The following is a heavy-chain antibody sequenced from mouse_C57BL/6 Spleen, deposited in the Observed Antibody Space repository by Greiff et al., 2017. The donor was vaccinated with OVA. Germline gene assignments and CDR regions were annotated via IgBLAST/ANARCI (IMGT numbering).Heavy chain of an antibody. CDR3: ARGDGQGFDY. Sequence: VKLQQPGAELVKPGASVKLSCKASGYTFTSYWMHWVKQRPGQGLEWIGMIHTNSGSTYYNEKFKSKATLTVDKSSSTAYMQRSSLTSEDSAVYYCARGDGQGFDYWGQGTTLTVSS. J-gene: IGHJ2*01. D-gene: IGHD3-3*01. V-gene: IGHV1-64*01. CDR2: IHTNSGST. CDR1: GYTFTSYW.